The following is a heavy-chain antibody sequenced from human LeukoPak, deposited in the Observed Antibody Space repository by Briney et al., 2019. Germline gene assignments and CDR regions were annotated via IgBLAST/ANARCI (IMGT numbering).Heavy chain of an antibody. Sequence: PPETLSLTCTVSGGSISSGDYYWSWIRQPPGKGLEWIGYIYYSGSTYYNPSLKSRVTLSIDTSKNQFSLTLSSVTAADTAVYYCASSSGPADYWGQGTLVTVSS. J-gene: IGHJ4*02. CDR3: ASSSGPADY. V-gene: IGHV4-30-4*08. D-gene: IGHD3-3*01. CDR2: IYYSGST. CDR1: GGSISSGDYY.